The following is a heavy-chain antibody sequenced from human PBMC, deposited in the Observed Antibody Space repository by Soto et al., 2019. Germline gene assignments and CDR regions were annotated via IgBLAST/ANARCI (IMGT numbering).Heavy chain of an antibody. V-gene: IGHV3-30*03. CDR2: ISYDGSNK. J-gene: IGHJ4*02. CDR1: GFTFSSYG. Sequence: PGGSLRLSCAASGFTFSSYGMHLVRQAPGKGLEWVAVISYDGSNKYYADSVKRRFTISRYNSKNTLYLQMNSLRAEDTAVYFWARLMGTSFDLWGQGTLVTVSS. D-gene: IGHD2-8*01. CDR3: ARLMGTSFDL.